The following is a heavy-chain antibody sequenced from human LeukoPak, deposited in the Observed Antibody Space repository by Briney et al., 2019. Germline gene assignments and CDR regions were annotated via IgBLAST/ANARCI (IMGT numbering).Heavy chain of an antibody. CDR1: GFTFSSYA. CDR3: AKSLFTSATGTGRAFHI. CDR2: ISGSGGST. V-gene: IGHV3-23*01. Sequence: GGSLRLSCAASGFTFSSYAMSWVRQAPGKGLEWVSAISGSGGSTYYADPVKGRFTISRDNSKNTLYLQMNSLRAEDTAEYYCAKSLFTSATGTGRAFHIWGQGTMVTVSS. D-gene: IGHD1-1*01. J-gene: IGHJ3*02.